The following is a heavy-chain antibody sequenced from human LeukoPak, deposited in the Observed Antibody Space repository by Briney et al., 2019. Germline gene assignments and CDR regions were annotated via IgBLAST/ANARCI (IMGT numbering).Heavy chain of an antibody. Sequence: GGSLRLSCAASGFTFSAYAMGWVRQAPGKGLEWVSVISGNGGSSYYADSVKGRFTISRDNSKNTLYLQMNSLRAEDTAVYYCAKESPGAFDTWGQGTMVTVSS. D-gene: IGHD7-27*01. V-gene: IGHV3-23*01. J-gene: IGHJ3*02. CDR1: GFTFSAYA. CDR3: AKESPGAFDT. CDR2: ISGNGGSS.